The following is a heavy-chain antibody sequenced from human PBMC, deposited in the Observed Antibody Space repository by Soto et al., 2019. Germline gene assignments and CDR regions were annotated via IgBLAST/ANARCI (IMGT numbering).Heavy chain of an antibody. CDR2: ISGSGGST. J-gene: IGHJ4*02. CDR3: AKVGSKVVTDLFDY. V-gene: IGHV3-23*01. Sequence: ETLSLTCAVYGGSFSGYYWSWVRQAPGKGLEWVSAISGSGGSTYYADSVKGRFTISRDNSKNTLYLQMNSLRAEDTAVYYCAKVGSKVVTDLFDYWGQGTLVTVSS. CDR1: GGSFSGYY. D-gene: IGHD2-15*01.